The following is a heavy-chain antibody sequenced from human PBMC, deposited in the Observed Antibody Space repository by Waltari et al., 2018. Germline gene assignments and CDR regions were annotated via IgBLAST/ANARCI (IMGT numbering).Heavy chain of an antibody. J-gene: IGHJ4*02. V-gene: IGHV3-30-3*01. CDR2: ISYDGSNK. CDR1: GFPFSSSA. Sequence: QVQLVESGGGVVQPGRSLRLSCAASGFPFSSSAMPWVRQAPGKGLEWVAVISYDGSNKYYADSVKGRFTISRDNSKNTLYLQMNSLRAEDTAVYYCAKGIAAAGILPYFDYWGQGTLVTVSS. CDR3: AKGIAAAGILPYFDY. D-gene: IGHD6-13*01.